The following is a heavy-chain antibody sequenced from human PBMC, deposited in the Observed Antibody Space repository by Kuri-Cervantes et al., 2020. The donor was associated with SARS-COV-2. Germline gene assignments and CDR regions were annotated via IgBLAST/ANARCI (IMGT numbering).Heavy chain of an antibody. CDR1: GFTFRSCW. CDR2: IKPEGGEK. J-gene: IGHJ4*02. CDR3: ARDQHYYDSSGYYPYYFDY. V-gene: IGHV3-7*01. D-gene: IGHD3-22*01. Sequence: GESLKISCAASGFTFRSCWMSWVRQAPGKGLEWVAAIKPEGGEKHYVDSVKGRFTISRDNAKNSLYLQMNSLRAEDTAVYYCARDQHYYDSSGYYPYYFDYWGQGTLVTVSS.